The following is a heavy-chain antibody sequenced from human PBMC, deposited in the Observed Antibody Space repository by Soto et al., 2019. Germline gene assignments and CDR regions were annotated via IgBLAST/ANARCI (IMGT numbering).Heavy chain of an antibody. J-gene: IGHJ4*02. CDR3: ARHGSY. CDR1: GVSITNTSYY. V-gene: IGHV4-39*01. CDR2: IYFSGST. Sequence: QLQLQESGPGLVKPSETLSLTCTVSGVSITNTSYYWGWIRQPPGKGLEWIGTIYFSGSTFYNPSVKSRLTISVDPSKNRFSLRLSSVTAADTAVYYCARHGSYWGQGTLVAVSS.